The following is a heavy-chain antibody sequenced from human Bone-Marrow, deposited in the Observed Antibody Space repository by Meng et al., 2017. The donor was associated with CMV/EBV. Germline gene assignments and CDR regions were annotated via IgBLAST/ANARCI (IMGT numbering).Heavy chain of an antibody. J-gene: IGHJ4*02. CDR2: ISAYNGNT. D-gene: IGHD6-13*01. Sequence: ASVKVSCKASGYTFSTYGISWVRQAPGQGLEWMGWISAYNGNTKYAQKFQGRVTMTTDTSTSTAYMELKSLRSDDTAVYYCARGDSSSWYLYWGQGKLVTVSS. V-gene: IGHV1-18*01. CDR3: ARGDSSSWYLY. CDR1: GYTFSTYG.